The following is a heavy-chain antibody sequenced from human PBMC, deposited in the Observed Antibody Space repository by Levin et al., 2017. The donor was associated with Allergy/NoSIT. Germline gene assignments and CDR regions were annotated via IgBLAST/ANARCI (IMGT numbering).Heavy chain of an antibody. V-gene: IGHV4-34*01. CDR2: INHSGST. CDR1: GGSFSGYY. Sequence: SETLSLTCAVYGGSFSGYYWSWIRQPPGKGLEWIGEINHSGSTNYNPSLKSRVTISVDTSKNQFSLKLSSVTAADTAVYYCARGPDYGERPGGYFDLWGRGTLVTVSS. D-gene: IGHD4-17*01. J-gene: IGHJ2*01. CDR3: ARGPDYGERPGGYFDL.